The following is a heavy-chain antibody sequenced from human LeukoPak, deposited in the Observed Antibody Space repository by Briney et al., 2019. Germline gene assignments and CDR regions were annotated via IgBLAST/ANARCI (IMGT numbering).Heavy chain of an antibody. J-gene: IGHJ4*02. V-gene: IGHV3-30*02. CDR2: IGFDGNKK. CDR1: GFTFSSYG. Sequence: GGSLRLSCAASGFTFSSYGMHWVRRAPGEGLEWVALIGFDGNKKYYADSVKGRFTISRDISKNTLYLQMNSLRAEDTAVYYCAKGDKDFDYWGQGTLVTVSS. D-gene: IGHD2-15*01. CDR3: AKGDKDFDY.